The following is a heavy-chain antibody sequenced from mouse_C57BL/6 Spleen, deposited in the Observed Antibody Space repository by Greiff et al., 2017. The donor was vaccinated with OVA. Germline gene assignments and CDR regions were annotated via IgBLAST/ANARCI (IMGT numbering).Heavy chain of an antibody. Sequence: VQLQQSGPELVKPGASVKISCKASGYSFTGYYMHWVKQRPEQGLEWIGRIDPEDGDTEYAPKFQGKATMTADTSSNTAYLQLSSLTSEDTAVYYCTTAYDGHYWGQGTTLTVSS. CDR2: IDPEDGDT. D-gene: IGHD2-3*01. CDR1: GYSFTGYY. J-gene: IGHJ2*01. V-gene: IGHV14-1*01. CDR3: TTAYDGHY.